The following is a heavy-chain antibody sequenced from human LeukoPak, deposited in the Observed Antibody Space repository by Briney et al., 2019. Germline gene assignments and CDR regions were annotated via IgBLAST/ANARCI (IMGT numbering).Heavy chain of an antibody. CDR3: AKGLMVRPYDAFDI. V-gene: IGHV3-30*02. CDR1: GFTFSSYG. J-gene: IGHJ3*02. Sequence: GGSLRLSCAASGFTFSSYGMHWGRQAPGKGLEWVAFIRYDGSNKYYADSVKGRFTISRDNSKNTLYLQMNSLRAEDTAVYYCAKGLMVRPYDAFDIWGQGTMVTVSS. D-gene: IGHD3-10*01. CDR2: IRYDGSNK.